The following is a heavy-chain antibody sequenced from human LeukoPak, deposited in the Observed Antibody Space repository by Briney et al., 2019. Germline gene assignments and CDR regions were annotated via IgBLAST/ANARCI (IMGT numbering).Heavy chain of an antibody. V-gene: IGHV4-59*01. CDR2: IYYSGST. D-gene: IGHD3-10*01. Sequence: PSETLSLTCTVSGGSISSYYWSWIRQPPGKGLEWIGYIYYSGSTNYNPSLKSRVTISVDTSKNQFSLKLSSVTAADTAVYYCARAYYYGSGSLRAAFDIWGQGTMVTVSS. J-gene: IGHJ3*02. CDR1: GGSISSYY. CDR3: ARAYYYGSGSLRAAFDI.